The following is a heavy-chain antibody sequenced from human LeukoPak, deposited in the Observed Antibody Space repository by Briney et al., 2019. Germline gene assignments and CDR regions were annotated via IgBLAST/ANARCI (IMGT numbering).Heavy chain of an antibody. V-gene: IGHV3-21*01. Sequence: GALGLSCGASGFHFGSYCMKRVRQVPGKGLQWGSSISSTSSYIYYADSVKGRFTVSRDNAKNSLSLQMNSLGAEDTAVYYCARAVPIVVVPAAMDYWGQGTLVTVSS. CDR1: GFHFGSYC. CDR2: ISSTSSYI. CDR3: ARAVPIVVVPAAMDY. J-gene: IGHJ4*02. D-gene: IGHD2-2*01.